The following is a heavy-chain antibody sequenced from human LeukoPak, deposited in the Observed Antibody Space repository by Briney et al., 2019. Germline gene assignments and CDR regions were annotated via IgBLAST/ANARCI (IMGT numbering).Heavy chain of an antibody. CDR1: GYTFTTYT. Sequence: GASVKVSCKASGYTFTTYTIHWVRQAPGQRLEWMGWINTGNGHTKYSQEFQDRVTITRDTSASTAYMELSSLRSDDMAIYYCTKGAKVKLYCSESYYSSLPFDPWGQGTLDTDSS. J-gene: IGHJ5*02. CDR2: INTGNGHT. CDR3: TKGAKVKLYCSESYYSSLPFDP. D-gene: IGHD2-8*02. V-gene: IGHV1-3*03.